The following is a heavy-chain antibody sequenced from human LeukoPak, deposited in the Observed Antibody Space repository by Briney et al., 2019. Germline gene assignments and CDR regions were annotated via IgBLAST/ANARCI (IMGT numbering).Heavy chain of an antibody. CDR3: ARVADYDFLSGYYSPFDH. CDR1: GFSFSRYW. J-gene: IGHJ4*02. D-gene: IGHD3-3*01. CDR2: IKGDESDD. V-gene: IGHV3-7*01. Sequence: GGSLRLSCAASGFSFSRYWMTWVRQAPGKGLEWVANIKGDESDDHYVASVRGRFTISRDNAKRSLYLQMNNLRAEDTGVYYCARVADYDFLSGYYSPFDHWGQGVLVIVS.